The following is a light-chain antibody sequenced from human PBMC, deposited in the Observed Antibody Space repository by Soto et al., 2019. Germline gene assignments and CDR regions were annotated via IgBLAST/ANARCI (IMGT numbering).Light chain of an antibody. CDR2: SND. Sequence: QSVLTQPPSASGTPGQSVTISCSGSSSNIGDNTVNWYQQLPGTAPKLLIYSNDQRSSGVPDRFSGSKSGTSASLAISGLQSEDEADYYSAVWDDSLDGVVFGGGTKVTVL. CDR3: AVWDDSLDGVV. J-gene: IGLJ2*01. CDR1: SSNIGDNT. V-gene: IGLV1-44*01.